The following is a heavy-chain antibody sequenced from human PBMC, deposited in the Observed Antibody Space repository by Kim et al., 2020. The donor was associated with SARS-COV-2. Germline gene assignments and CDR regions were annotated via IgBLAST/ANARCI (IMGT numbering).Heavy chain of an antibody. D-gene: IGHD1-26*01. V-gene: IGHV1-46*01. CDR2: LTPIDGAT. J-gene: IGHJ4*02. Sequence: ASVKVSCKASGYTFTNYKVHWVRPAPGQGLEWMGILTPIDGATTYAQKFQGRVTLTRDTSTSTVYMELSSLGSVDTAVYYCARDTTKWSFDYWGQGTLVTVSS. CDR1: GYTFTNYK. CDR3: ARDTTKWSFDY.